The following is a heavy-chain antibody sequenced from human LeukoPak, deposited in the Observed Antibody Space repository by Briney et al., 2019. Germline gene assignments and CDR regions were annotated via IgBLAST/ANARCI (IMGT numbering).Heavy chain of an antibody. V-gene: IGHV3-53*01. Sequence: GGSLRPSCVVSGFTVSSNYMSWVRQAPGKGLEWVSVLYSGGNTYHADSVKGRFTISRDNSKNTLYLQMNSLRAEDTAVYYCAREGASSSFGYWGQGTLATVSS. J-gene: IGHJ4*02. CDR2: LYSGGNT. CDR3: AREGASSSFGY. D-gene: IGHD6-13*01. CDR1: GFTVSSNY.